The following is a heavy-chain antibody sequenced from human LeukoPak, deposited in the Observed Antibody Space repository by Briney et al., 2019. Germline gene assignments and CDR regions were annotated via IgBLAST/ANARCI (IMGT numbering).Heavy chain of an antibody. CDR2: INWNGGTT. CDR3: ARAVRGQIAECSGGTCYSGIDYYYYYMDV. Sequence: PGGSLRLSCAASGFPFDDYDMTWVRQAPGRGLKWVSGINWNGGTTRYADSVKGRFTISRDNARNSLYLQINSLRAEDTALYHCARAVRGQIAECSGGTCYSGIDYYYYYMDVWGKGTTVTVSS. V-gene: IGHV3-20*01. CDR1: GFPFDDYD. J-gene: IGHJ6*03. D-gene: IGHD2-15*01.